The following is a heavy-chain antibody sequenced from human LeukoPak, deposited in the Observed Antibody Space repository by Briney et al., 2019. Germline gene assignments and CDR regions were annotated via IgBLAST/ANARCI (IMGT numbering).Heavy chain of an antibody. CDR1: GFPFNNFA. Sequence: TGGSLRLSCAASGFPFNNFAMSWVRQAPGKGLEWVSAISGSGDTIFYADSVKGRFTVSRDKSKNRLYLQMNSLRAEDTAVYFCAKADPGTGAFDYWGQGTLVTVSS. D-gene: IGHD1-1*01. CDR2: ISGSGDTI. V-gene: IGHV3-23*01. CDR3: AKADPGTGAFDY. J-gene: IGHJ4*02.